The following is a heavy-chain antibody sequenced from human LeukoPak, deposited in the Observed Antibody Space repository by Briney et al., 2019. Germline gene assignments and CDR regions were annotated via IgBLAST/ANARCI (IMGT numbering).Heavy chain of an antibody. CDR2: IPSSASTI. J-gene: IGHJ4*02. D-gene: IGHD6-19*01. V-gene: IGHV3-48*03. CDR3: AREAYSSGWSIWDC. CDR1: GFSFSAYE. Sequence: GGSLRLSCVASGFSFSAYELNWVRPAAGRGLEWISYIPSSASTIYYADTLKGRFTISRDNAKTSLYLQMNSLRVEDTAVYYCAREAYSSGWSIWDCWGQGTLVTVSS.